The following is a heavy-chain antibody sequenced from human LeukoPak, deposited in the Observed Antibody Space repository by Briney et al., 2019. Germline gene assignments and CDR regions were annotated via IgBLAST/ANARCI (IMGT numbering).Heavy chain of an antibody. CDR1: GGSISSYY. D-gene: IGHD2-2*03. CDR3: ARHEDGYCSSTSCYGN. J-gene: IGHJ4*02. CDR2: IYYSGST. Sequence: NASETPSLTCTVSGGSISSYYWSWIRQPPGKGLEWIGYIYYSGSTKYNPSLKSRVTISVDTSKNQFSLKLSSVTAADTAVYYCARHEDGYCSSTSCYGNWGQGTLVTVSS. V-gene: IGHV4-59*08.